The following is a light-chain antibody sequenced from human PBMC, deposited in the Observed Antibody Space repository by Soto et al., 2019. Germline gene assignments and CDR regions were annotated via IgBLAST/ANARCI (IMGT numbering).Light chain of an antibody. CDR2: DAS. CDR1: QSVSSD. V-gene: IGKV3-11*01. Sequence: VLTQSPDHLSLSQGERATLSCRASQSVSSDLAWYQQKPGQAPRLLIYDASNRATGIPARFSGSGSGTDFTLTISSLDPEDFAVYYCQQRSNWPTFGQGTKVDIK. J-gene: IGKJ1*01. CDR3: QQRSNWPT.